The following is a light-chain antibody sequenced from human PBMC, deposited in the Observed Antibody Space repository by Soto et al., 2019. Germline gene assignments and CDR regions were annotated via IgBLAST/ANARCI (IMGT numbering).Light chain of an antibody. CDR2: DVS. J-gene: IGLJ1*01. Sequence: QSALPQPASVSGSPGQSIAISCTGTGSDVGGYRYVSWYQQHPGKAPKLIIYDVSNRPSGVSDRFSGSKSGNTASLTISELQSEDEADYYCDSYTSSSSYVFGTGTKVTVL. V-gene: IGLV2-14*01. CDR1: GSDVGGYRY. CDR3: DSYTSSSSYV.